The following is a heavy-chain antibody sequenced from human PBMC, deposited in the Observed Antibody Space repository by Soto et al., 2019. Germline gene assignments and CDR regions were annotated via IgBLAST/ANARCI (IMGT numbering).Heavy chain of an antibody. J-gene: IGHJ1*01. CDR1: GFAFSGYV. CDR2: ISGSGDRT. V-gene: IGHV3-23*01. CDR3: ARSGVMNSLDMCLDS. D-gene: IGHD3-16*01. Sequence: EVQLLESGGGLVQPGGSLRLSCVASGFAFSGYVMTWVRQAPGKGLDWLSSISGSGDRTFYADSVKGRFTISRDPSKNMLYMLMNSLRAEDLAVNYCARSGVMNSLDMCLDSWCQITLVTLSA.